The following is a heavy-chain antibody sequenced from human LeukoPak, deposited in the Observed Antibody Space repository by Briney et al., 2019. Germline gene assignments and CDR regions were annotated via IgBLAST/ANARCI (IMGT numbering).Heavy chain of an antibody. CDR3: ARDLLHLGSFDAFDI. V-gene: IGHV4-39*07. J-gene: IGHJ3*02. CDR2: MYYSGNT. Sequence: SETLSLTCTVSGGSISETNYYWGWIRQPPGKGLEWIGVMYYSGNTYYNPSLKSRITISLDTSKNQFSLKLSSVTAADTAVYYCARDLLHLGSFDAFDIWGQGTMVTVSS. CDR1: GGSISETNYY. D-gene: IGHD7-27*01.